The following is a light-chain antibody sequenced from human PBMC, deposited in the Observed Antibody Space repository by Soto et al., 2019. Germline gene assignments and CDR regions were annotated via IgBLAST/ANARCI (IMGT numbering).Light chain of an antibody. Sequence: QSVLTQPPSASGTPGQRFTISCSRSSSNIGSNYVFWYQQLPGSAPKLLIYRNNQRPSGVPDRFSGSKSGTSASLAISWLRSEDEADYYCAAWDDSLSGRVFGGGTKVTVL. J-gene: IGLJ3*02. CDR3: AAWDDSLSGRV. CDR2: RNN. V-gene: IGLV1-47*01. CDR1: SSNIGSNY.